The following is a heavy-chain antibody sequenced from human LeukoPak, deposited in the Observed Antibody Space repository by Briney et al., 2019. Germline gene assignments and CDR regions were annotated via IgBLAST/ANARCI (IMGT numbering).Heavy chain of an antibody. V-gene: IGHV3-21*01. D-gene: IGHD5-18*01. Sequence: GGSLRLSCAASGFTFSSYEMNWVRQAPGKGLEWVSSISSSSSYIYYADSVKGRFTISRDNAKNSLYLQMNSLRAEDTAVYYCARETAMDAYYYYYGMDVWGQGTRSPSP. CDR2: ISSSSSYI. CDR1: GFTFSSYE. CDR3: ARETAMDAYYYYYGMDV. J-gene: IGHJ6*02.